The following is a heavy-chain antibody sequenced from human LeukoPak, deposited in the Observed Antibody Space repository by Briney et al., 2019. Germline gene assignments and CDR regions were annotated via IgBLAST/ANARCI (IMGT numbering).Heavy chain of an antibody. Sequence: SETLSLTCTVSGGSISSGSYYWGWIRQPAGKGLEWIGRIYTSGSTNYNPSLKSRVTISVDTSKNQFSLKLSSVTAADTAVYYCAHSSSSPDRYYYYYYYMDVWGKGTTVTVSS. J-gene: IGHJ6*03. V-gene: IGHV4-61*02. CDR1: GGSISSGSYY. D-gene: IGHD6-6*01. CDR3: AHSSSSPDRYYYYYYYMDV. CDR2: IYTSGST.